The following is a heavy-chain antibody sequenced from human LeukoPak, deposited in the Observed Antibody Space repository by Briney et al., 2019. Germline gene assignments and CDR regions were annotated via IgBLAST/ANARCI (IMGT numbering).Heavy chain of an antibody. Sequence: SQTLSLTCTVSGGSISSGGYYWSWIRQHPGKGLEWIGYIYYSGSTYYNPSLKSRVTISVDTSKNQFSLKLSSVTAADTAVYYCARETTSAIFGPDYWGQGTLVTVSS. CDR3: ARETTSAIFGPDY. D-gene: IGHD3-3*01. CDR2: IYYSGST. CDR1: GGSISSGGYY. V-gene: IGHV4-31*03. J-gene: IGHJ4*02.